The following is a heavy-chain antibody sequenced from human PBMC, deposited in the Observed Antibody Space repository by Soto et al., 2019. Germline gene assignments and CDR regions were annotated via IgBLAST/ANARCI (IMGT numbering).Heavy chain of an antibody. Sequence: PSETLSLTCTVSGGSISNGDYYWSWVRQPPGKGLEWIGYIYYTGNTYYNPSLKSRLIMSVDTSKNQFSLKVRSVTAADTAVYFSARGPARPPTNSVEVWGQGTMVTV. CDR3: ARGPARPPTNSVEV. CDR2: IYYTGNT. J-gene: IGHJ3*01. V-gene: IGHV4-30-4*01. CDR1: GGSISNGDYY. D-gene: IGHD2-8*01.